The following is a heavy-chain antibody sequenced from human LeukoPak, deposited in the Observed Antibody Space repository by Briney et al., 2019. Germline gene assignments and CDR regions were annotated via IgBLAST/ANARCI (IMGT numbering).Heavy chain of an antibody. V-gene: IGHV3-48*04. CDR3: AREASGYSYGLDAFDI. CDR2: ISSSSTTI. CDR1: GFTFSSYS. D-gene: IGHD5-18*01. Sequence: GGSLRLSCAASGFTFSSYSMTWVRQAPGKGLEWVSYISSSSTTIYYADSVKGRFTISRDNAKNSLYLQMNSLRAEDTAVYYCAREASGYSYGLDAFDIWGQGTMVTVSS. J-gene: IGHJ3*02.